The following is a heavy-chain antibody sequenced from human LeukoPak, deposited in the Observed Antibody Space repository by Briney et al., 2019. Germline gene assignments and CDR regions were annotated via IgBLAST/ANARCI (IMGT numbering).Heavy chain of an antibody. CDR3: ARGPGGTFDY. CDR1: GGSISSSSYY. CDR2: IYYSGST. Sequence: PSETLSLTCTVSGGSISSSSYYWGWIRQPPGKGLEWIGSIYYSGSTYYNPSLKSRVTISVDTSKNQFSLKLSSVTAADTAVYYCARGPGGTFDYWGQGTLVTVSS. V-gene: IGHV4-39*07. D-gene: IGHD3-10*01. J-gene: IGHJ4*02.